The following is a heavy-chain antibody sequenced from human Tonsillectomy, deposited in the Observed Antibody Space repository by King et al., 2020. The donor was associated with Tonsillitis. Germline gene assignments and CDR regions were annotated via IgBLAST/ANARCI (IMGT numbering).Heavy chain of an antibody. V-gene: IGHV3-11*06. CDR1: GFSLSDYY. Sequence: VQLVESGGGLVKPGGSLRLSCAASGFSLSDYYMSWIRQAPGKGLEWVSYISSSTDYTNYADSVKGRFTISRDNAKNSLHLQMNSLRAEDTAVYYCARYSGTYPPDYYFDYWGQGTLVTVSA. CDR3: ARYSGTYPPDYYFDY. D-gene: IGHD1-26*01. CDR2: ISSSTDYT. J-gene: IGHJ4*02.